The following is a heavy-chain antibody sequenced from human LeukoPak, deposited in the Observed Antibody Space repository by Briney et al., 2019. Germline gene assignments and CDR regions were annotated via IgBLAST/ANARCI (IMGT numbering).Heavy chain of an antibody. D-gene: IGHD3-22*01. J-gene: IGHJ4*02. Sequence: GGSLSLSCAASGFTFSNYAMNWVRQAPGKGLEWVSVISCSGVSTYYAYSVKGRFTISRDNSKSTLFLHMNSLRAEDTAVYYCAKAYGSSGNYPHHSDYWGQGTLVTV. CDR3: AKAYGSSGNYPHHSDY. CDR2: ISCSGVST. V-gene: IGHV3-23*01. CDR1: GFTFSNYA.